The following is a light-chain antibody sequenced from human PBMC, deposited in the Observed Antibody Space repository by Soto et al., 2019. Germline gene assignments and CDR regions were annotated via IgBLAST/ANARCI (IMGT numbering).Light chain of an antibody. V-gene: IGLV2-8*01. CDR2: EVT. J-gene: IGLJ2*01. CDR1: SSDIGDSNR. CDR3: SSHAVNYNFV. Sequence: QSVLTRPPSASGSPGQSVTISCTGTSSDIGDSNRVSWYQQHPGKAPELMIYEVTKRPLGVPDRFSGSKSGDTASLTVSGLQAEDEADYYCSSHAVNYNFVFGGGTKVTVL.